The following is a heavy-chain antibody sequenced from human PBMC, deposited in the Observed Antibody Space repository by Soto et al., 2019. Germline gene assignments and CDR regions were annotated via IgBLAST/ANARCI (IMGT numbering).Heavy chain of an antibody. V-gene: IGHV3-23*01. CDR3: AKTGYSSGWYVGYYYYYMDV. D-gene: IGHD6-19*01. Sequence: GGSLRLSCAASGFTFSSYVMSWVRQAPGKGLEWVSAISGSGGSTYYADSVKGRFTISRDNSKNTLYLQMNSLRAEDTAVYYCAKTGYSSGWYVGYYYYYMDVWGKGTTVTVSS. J-gene: IGHJ6*03. CDR2: ISGSGGST. CDR1: GFTFSSYV.